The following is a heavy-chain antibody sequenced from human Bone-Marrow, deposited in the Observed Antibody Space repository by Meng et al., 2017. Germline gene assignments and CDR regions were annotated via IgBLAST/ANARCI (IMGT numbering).Heavy chain of an antibody. CDR3: ARDRWFGGSYSDY. J-gene: IGHJ4*02. D-gene: IGHD3-10*01. Sequence: GGSLRLSCAASGFTFDDYAMHWVRQAPGKGLEWVSGISWNSGSIGYADSVKGRFTISRDNAKNSLYLQMNSLRAEDTAVYYCARDRWFGGSYSDYWGQGTLVTVSS. CDR2: ISWNSGSI. CDR1: GFTFDDYA. V-gene: IGHV3-9*01.